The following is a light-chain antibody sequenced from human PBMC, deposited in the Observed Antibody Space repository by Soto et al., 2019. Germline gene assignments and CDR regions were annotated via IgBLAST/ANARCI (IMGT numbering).Light chain of an antibody. CDR1: SGHSNYA. Sequence: QPVLTQSPSASASLGASVKLTCTLSSGHSNYAIAWHQQQPEKGPRFLMKVNKDGSLLKGDGIPDRFSGSTSGADRFLTVSSLHSDDEADYYCQTWGPGIRVFGGGTQLTVL. J-gene: IGLJ3*02. CDR3: QTWGPGIRV. V-gene: IGLV4-69*01. CDR2: VNKDGSL.